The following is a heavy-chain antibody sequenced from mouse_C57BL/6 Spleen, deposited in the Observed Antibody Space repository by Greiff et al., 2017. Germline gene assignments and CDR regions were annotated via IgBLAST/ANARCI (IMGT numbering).Heavy chain of an antibody. J-gene: IGHJ2*01. V-gene: IGHV1-64*01. D-gene: IGHD1-1*01. CDR2: IYPNSGST. Sequence: VQLQQPGAELVKPGASVKLSCKASGYTFTSYWMHWVKQRPGQGLEWIGMIYPNSGSTNYNEKFKSKATLTVDTSSSTAYMQLSSLTSEDSAVFYCSRHLYYGGSSCLGGWGTSTTLTVAS. CDR1: GYTFTSYW. CDR3: SRHLYYGGSSCLGG.